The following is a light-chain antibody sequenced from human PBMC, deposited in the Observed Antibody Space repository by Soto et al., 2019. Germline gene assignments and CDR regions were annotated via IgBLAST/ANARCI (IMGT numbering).Light chain of an antibody. CDR1: FNDVGGYNY. J-gene: IGLJ3*02. V-gene: IGLV2-14*01. CDR3: SSYTSSSKV. CDR2: EVS. Sequence: QSALTQPPSASGSPGQSVTISCTGTFNDVGGYNYVSWYQQHPGKAPKLMIYEVSNRPSGVSNRFSGSKSGNTASLTISGLQAEDEADYYCSSYTSSSKVFGGGTKVTVL.